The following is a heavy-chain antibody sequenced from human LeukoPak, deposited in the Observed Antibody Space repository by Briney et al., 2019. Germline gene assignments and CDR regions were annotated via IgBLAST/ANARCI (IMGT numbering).Heavy chain of an antibody. D-gene: IGHD6-19*01. Sequence: SQTLPLTFAISGDSVSSHSAAWNWIRQSPSRGLEWLGRTYYRSKWYNDYAVSLKSRMIINPDTSKNQFSLQLNSVTPDDTAVYYCARDQRAIALAGVFDTWGQGILVTVSS. CDR2: TYYRSKWYN. CDR1: GDSVSSHSAA. CDR3: ARDQRAIALAGVFDT. J-gene: IGHJ4*02. V-gene: IGHV6-1*01.